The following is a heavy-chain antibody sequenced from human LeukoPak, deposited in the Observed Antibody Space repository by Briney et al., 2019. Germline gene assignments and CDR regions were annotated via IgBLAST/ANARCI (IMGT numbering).Heavy chain of an antibody. J-gene: IGHJ4*02. CDR2: IYYSGST. D-gene: IGHD5-18*01. CDR3: ARGSGGYSYGLGY. V-gene: IGHV4-39*07. Sequence: SETLSLTCIVSGGSISSNSYYWGWIRQPPGKVLEWLGSIYYSGSTYYNPSLESRVTISVDTSKNQFSLRLSSMTAADTAVYYCARGSGGYSYGLGYWGQGTLVTVSS. CDR1: GGSISSNSYY.